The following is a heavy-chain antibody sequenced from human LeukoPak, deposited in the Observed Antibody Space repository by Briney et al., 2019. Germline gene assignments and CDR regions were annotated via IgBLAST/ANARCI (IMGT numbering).Heavy chain of an antibody. CDR2: INHSGST. D-gene: IGHD2-15*01. CDR1: GGSFSGYY. V-gene: IGHV4-34*01. CDR3: ARGPPGYCSGGSCYSYYYYYYGMDV. J-gene: IGHJ6*02. Sequence: PSETLSLTCAVYGGSFSGYYWSWIRQPPGKGLEWIGEINHSGSTNYNPSLKSGVTISVDTSKKQFSLKRSAGTAADTAVYYCARGPPGYCSGGSCYSYYYYYYGMDVWGQGTTVTVSS.